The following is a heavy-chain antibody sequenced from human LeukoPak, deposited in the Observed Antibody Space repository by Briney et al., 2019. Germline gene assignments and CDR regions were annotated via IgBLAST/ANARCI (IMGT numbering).Heavy chain of an antibody. Sequence: ASVKVSCKASGYTFTSYYMHWVRQAPGQGLEWMGIINPSGGSTSYAQKFQGRVTMTRDMSTSTVYMELSSLRSEDTAVYYCARASVTVNTGHEAFDIWGQGTMVTVSS. CDR3: ARASVTVNTGHEAFDI. CDR2: INPSGGST. J-gene: IGHJ3*02. V-gene: IGHV1-46*01. D-gene: IGHD4-11*01. CDR1: GYTFTSYY.